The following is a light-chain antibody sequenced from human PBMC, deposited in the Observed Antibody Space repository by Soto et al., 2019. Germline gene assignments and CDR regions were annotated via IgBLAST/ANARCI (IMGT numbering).Light chain of an antibody. J-gene: IGLJ1*01. CDR3: SSYTSSTTLYV. CDR1: SSDVGGYNY. CDR2: DVS. Sequence: QSVLAQPASVSGSPGQSITISCPGTSSDVGGYNYVSWYQQLPGKAPKLIIYDVSNRPSGVSNRFSASKSANAASLTISGLQAEDEADYYCSSYTSSTTLYVFGSGTKVTVL. V-gene: IGLV2-14*03.